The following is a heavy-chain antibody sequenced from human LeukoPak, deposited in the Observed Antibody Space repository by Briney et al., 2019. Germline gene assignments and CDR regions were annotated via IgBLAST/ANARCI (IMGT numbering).Heavy chain of an antibody. D-gene: IGHD2-2*01. J-gene: IGHJ4*02. CDR2: ISGSGGST. Sequence: GGSLRLSCAASGFTFSSYAMSWVRQAPGKGLEWVSAISGSGGSTYYADSVKGRFTISRDNSKNTPYLQMNSLRAEDTAVYYCAKYQKGFMHYFDYWGQGTLVTVSS. CDR3: AKYQKGFMHYFDY. V-gene: IGHV3-23*01. CDR1: GFTFSSYA.